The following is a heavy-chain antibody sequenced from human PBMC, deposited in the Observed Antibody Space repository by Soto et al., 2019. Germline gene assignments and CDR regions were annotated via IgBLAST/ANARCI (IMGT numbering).Heavy chain of an antibody. CDR3: ARTIFGVLIMTDV. Sequence: QVQLQESGPGLVKPSETLSLTCTVSGGSISGSHWSWIRQPPGKGLEWIGQTYYSGSSNYNPSLKSRVTISVDTSKNQFSLKLSSVTAADTAVYYCARTIFGVLIMTDVWGKGTTVTVSS. V-gene: IGHV4-59*01. J-gene: IGHJ6*04. CDR1: GGSISGSH. D-gene: IGHD3-3*01. CDR2: TYYSGSS.